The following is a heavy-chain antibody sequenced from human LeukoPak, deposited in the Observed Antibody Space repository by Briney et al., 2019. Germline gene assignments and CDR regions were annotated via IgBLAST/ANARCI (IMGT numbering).Heavy chain of an antibody. V-gene: IGHV3-23*01. CDR1: GFTFSSYA. J-gene: IGHJ6*03. CDR2: ISGSGDTT. D-gene: IGHD1-1*01. CDR3: AKIPTAGWNQRAYMAV. Sequence: GGSLRLSCAASGFTFSSYAMSWVRQAPGGGLEWVSAISGSGDTTYHADSVKGRFTISRDNSENRLSLQMDSLRAEDPAVYFCAKIPTAGWNQRAYMAVWAKGPRSPSP.